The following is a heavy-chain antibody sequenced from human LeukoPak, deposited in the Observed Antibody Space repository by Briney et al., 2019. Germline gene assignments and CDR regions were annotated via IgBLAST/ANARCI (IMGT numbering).Heavy chain of an antibody. V-gene: IGHV4-39*01. CDR3: ARRITFGGVIVGDY. CDR1: GGSISSSSYY. J-gene: IGHJ4*02. D-gene: IGHD3-16*02. Sequence: SETLSLTCTVSGGSISSSSYYWGWIRQPPGKGLEWIGSIYYSGSTYYNPSLKSRVTISVDTSKNQFSLKLSSVTAADTAVYYCARRITFGGVIVGDYWGQGTLVTVSS. CDR2: IYYSGST.